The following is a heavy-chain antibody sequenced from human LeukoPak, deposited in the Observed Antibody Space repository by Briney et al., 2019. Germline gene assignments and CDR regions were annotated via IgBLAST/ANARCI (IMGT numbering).Heavy chain of an antibody. D-gene: IGHD3-10*01. CDR2: IKSKTDGGTT. CDR3: TTTGSGSYYPNWFDP. J-gene: IGHJ5*02. Sequence: GGSLRLSCAASGFTFSNAWMSWVRQAPGKGLEWVGRIKSKTDGGTTDYAAPVKGRFTISRDDSKNTLYLQMNSPKTEDTAVYYCTTTGSGSYYPNWFDPRGQGTLVTVSS. CDR1: GFTFSNAW. V-gene: IGHV3-15*01.